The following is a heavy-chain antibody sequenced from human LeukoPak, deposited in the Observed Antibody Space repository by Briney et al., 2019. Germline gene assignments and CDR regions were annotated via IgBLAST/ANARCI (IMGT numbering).Heavy chain of an antibody. V-gene: IGHV3-21*01. CDR2: ISSSSSYI. D-gene: IGHD3-3*01. J-gene: IGHJ4*02. CDR1: GFTFSSYS. CDR3: ARDTGSGDDYDFWSGYLYFDY. Sequence: GGSLRLSCAASGFTFSSYSMNWVRQAPGKGLEWVSSISSSSSYIYYADPVKGRFTISRDNAKNSLYLQMNSLRAEDTAVYYCARDTGSGDDYDFWSGYLYFDYWGQGTLVTVSS.